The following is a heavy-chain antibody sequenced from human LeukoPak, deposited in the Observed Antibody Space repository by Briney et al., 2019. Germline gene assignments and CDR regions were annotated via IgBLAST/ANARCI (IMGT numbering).Heavy chain of an antibody. Sequence: PGGSLRLSCAASGFTFSNYWMTWVRQAPGKGLQWVANIKQDGSERYYVDSVEGRFTISRDNAKNSLYLQMNSLRAEDTAVYYCARDRYSSMWGQGTLVTVSS. J-gene: IGHJ4*02. CDR2: IKQDGSER. D-gene: IGHD6-19*01. CDR1: GFTFSNYW. CDR3: ARDRYSSM. V-gene: IGHV3-7*01.